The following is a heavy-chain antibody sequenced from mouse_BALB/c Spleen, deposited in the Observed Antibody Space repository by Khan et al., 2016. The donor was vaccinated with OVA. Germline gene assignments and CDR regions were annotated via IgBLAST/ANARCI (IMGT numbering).Heavy chain of an antibody. J-gene: IGHJ4*01. V-gene: IGHV2-6-1*01. CDR3: ARQPYYHYYIMDY. D-gene: IGHD2-10*01. CDR1: GFSLTDYG. Sequence: VQLQESGPGLVAPSQSPSITCTISGFSLTDYGVHWVRQPPGKGLEWLVVIWSDGSTTYNSALKSRLSIIKDNSKSQIFLKMNSLQTDDTAMYYCARQPYYHYYIMDYWGQGTSVTVSS. CDR2: IWSDGST.